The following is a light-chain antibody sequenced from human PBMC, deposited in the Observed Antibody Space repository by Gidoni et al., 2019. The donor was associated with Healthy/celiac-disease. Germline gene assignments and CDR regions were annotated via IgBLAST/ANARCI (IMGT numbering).Light chain of an antibody. CDR1: QSVSSSY. J-gene: IGKJ2*01. CDR3: QQYDSSPRYT. Sequence: EIVLTQSPGTLSLSPGKRATLSCRASQSVSSSYLAWYQQKPGQAPRLLIYGASSRATGIPDRFSGSGSGTDFTLTISRLEPEDFAVYYCQQYDSSPRYTFGQGTKLEIK. V-gene: IGKV3-20*01. CDR2: GAS.